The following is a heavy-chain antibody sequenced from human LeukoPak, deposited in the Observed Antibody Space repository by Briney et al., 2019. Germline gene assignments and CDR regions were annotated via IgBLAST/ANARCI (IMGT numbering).Heavy chain of an antibody. J-gene: IGHJ5*02. CDR3: AKDLQYSSSYNWFDP. CDR1: GFTFSSYS. Sequence: GGSLRLSCAASGFTFSSYSMNWVRQAPGKGLEWVAVISYDGSNKYYADSVKGRFTISRDNSKNTLYLQMNSLRAEDTAVYYCAKDLQYSSSYNWFDPWGQGTLVTVSS. V-gene: IGHV3-30*18. D-gene: IGHD6-13*01. CDR2: ISYDGSNK.